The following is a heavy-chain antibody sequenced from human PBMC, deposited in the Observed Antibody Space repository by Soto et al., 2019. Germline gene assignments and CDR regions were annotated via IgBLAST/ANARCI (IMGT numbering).Heavy chain of an antibody. CDR2: IKEDGRVK. V-gene: IGHV3-7*05. CDR3: ARATRSPDF. J-gene: IGHJ4*02. Sequence: EVQLLESGGDLVQPGGSLRLSCAASGFTFSSLWMTWVRQAPGKGLECVANIKEDGRVKYYVDSVKGRFTISRDNAKNSLYLQMVGLRAEDTAVYYCARATRSPDFRGQGTLVTVSS. CDR1: GFTFSSLW.